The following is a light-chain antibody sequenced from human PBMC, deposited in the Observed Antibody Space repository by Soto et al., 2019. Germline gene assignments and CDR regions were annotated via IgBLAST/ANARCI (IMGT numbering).Light chain of an antibody. V-gene: IGKV3D-7*01. CDR3: QQDYNLRT. J-gene: IGKJ1*01. Sequence: PGERVTLSCRASQSVSSSYLTWYQQKPGQAPRLLIYGVSTRATGIPARFSGSGSGTDFTLTISSLQPEDFAVYYCQQDYNLRTFGQGTKVDIK. CDR1: QSVSSSY. CDR2: GVS.